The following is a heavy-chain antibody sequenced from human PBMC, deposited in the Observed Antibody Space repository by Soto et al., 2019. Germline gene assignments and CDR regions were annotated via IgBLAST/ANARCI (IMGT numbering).Heavy chain of an antibody. Sequence: QVQLQESGPGLVKPSETLSLTCTVSGGSISSYYWSWIRQPPGKGLEWIGYIYYSGSTNYNPSLKSRVPISVDTSKNQFSLKLSSVTAADTAVYYCARGGPLYCSSTSCYGVWGQGTLVTVSS. CDR2: IYYSGST. J-gene: IGHJ4*02. CDR3: ARGGPLYCSSTSCYGV. CDR1: GGSISSYY. D-gene: IGHD2-2*01. V-gene: IGHV4-59*01.